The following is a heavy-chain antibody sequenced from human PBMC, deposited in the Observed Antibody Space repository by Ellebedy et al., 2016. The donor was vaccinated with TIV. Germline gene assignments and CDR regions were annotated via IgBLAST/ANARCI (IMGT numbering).Heavy chain of an antibody. D-gene: IGHD2-2*01. V-gene: IGHV3-7*01. J-gene: IGHJ6*02. Sequence: PGGSLRLSCAASGFTFSSYSMNWVRQAPGKGLEWVANIKQDGSEKYYVDSVKGRFTISRDNAKNSLYLQMNSLRAEDTAVYYCARGYCSSTSCLVYYYYGMDVWGQGTTVTVSS. CDR3: ARGYCSSTSCLVYYYYGMDV. CDR1: GFTFSSYS. CDR2: IKQDGSEK.